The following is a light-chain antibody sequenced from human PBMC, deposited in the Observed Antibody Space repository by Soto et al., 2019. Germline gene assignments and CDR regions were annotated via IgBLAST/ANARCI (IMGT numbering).Light chain of an antibody. CDR1: QSVSDTH. V-gene: IGKV3-20*01. CDR2: DAS. Sequence: EIVLTQSPATLSVSPGESATLFCRASQSVSDTHVAWYQQKPGQAPRLLIYDASSRATGIPDRFSGGGSGTDFTLTISRLEPEDFAVYYCQQFSSYPLTFGGGTKVDIK. J-gene: IGKJ4*01. CDR3: QQFSSYPLT.